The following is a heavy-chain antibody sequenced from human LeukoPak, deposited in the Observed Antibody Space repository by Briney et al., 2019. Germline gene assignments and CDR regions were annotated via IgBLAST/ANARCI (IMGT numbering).Heavy chain of an antibody. D-gene: IGHD3-22*01. V-gene: IGHV3-30*04. Sequence: PGGSLRLSCAASGLTFSAFAMHWVRQAPGKGLERVAVLSYDGKKKYYADSVKGRFTISRDNPKSTLYLQMSSLTPEDTAVYFCAGDADYFDSSGYYRALDFWGQGTLVTVSS. CDR2: LSYDGKKK. CDR1: GLTFSAFA. CDR3: AGDADYFDSSGYYRALDF. J-gene: IGHJ4*02.